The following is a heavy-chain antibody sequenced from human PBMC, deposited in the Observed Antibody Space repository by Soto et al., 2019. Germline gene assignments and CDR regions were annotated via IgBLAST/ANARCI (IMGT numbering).Heavy chain of an antibody. CDR3: AREGQVLGYYYYGMDV. Sequence: QVQLVQSGAEVKKPGSSVKVSCKASGGTFSSYAISWVRQAPGQGLEWMGGIIPIFGTANYAQKFQGRVTITADKSTSRAYMELSSLRSEDTAVYYCAREGQVLGYYYYGMDVWGQGTTVTVSS. D-gene: IGHD1-20*01. V-gene: IGHV1-69*06. CDR2: IIPIFGTA. CDR1: GGTFSSYA. J-gene: IGHJ6*02.